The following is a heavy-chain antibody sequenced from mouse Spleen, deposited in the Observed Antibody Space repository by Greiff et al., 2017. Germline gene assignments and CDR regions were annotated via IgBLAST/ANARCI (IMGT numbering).Heavy chain of an antibody. V-gene: IGHV3-6*01. D-gene: IGHD2-3*01. CDR2: ISYDGSN. CDR3: ARVDDGYYFYYAMDY. J-gene: IGHJ4*01. Sequence: VQLKQSGPGLVKPSQSLSLTCSVTGYSITSGYYWNWIRQFPGNKLEWMGYISYDGSNNYNPSLKNRISITRDTSKNQFFLKLNSVTTEDTATYYCARVDDGYYFYYAMDYWGQGTSVTVSS. CDR1: GYSITSGYY.